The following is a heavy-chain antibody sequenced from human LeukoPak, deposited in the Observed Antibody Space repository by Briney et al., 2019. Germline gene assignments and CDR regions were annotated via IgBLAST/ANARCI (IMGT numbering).Heavy chain of an antibody. J-gene: IGHJ5*02. V-gene: IGHV3-23*01. Sequence: VGSLRLSCATSRFTFTNYAMNWVRQAPGKGMEWVSAVTGPRDPTYCADSVKGRFFMSREDSKTTVYLQMNSVRAEDTAIYYCAKEDEIDLWGQGTLVTVSS. CDR2: VTGPRDPT. CDR3: AKEDEIDL. CDR1: RFTFTNYA.